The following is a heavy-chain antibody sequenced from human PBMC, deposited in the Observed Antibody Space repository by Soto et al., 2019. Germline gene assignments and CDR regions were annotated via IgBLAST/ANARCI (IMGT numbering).Heavy chain of an antibody. CDR1: GYTFTSYG. CDR3: ARDKVTRTTPKDNYYYYMDV. D-gene: IGHD1-7*01. Sequence: ASVKVSCKASGYTFTSYGISWVRQAPGQGLEWMGWISAYNGNTNYAQKLQGRVTMTTDTSTSTAYMELRSLRSDDTAVYYCARDKVTRTTPKDNYYYYMDVWGKGTTVTVSS. CDR2: ISAYNGNT. V-gene: IGHV1-18*01. J-gene: IGHJ6*03.